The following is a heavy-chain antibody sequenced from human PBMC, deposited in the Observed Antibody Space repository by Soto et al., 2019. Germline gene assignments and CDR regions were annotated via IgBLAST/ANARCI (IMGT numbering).Heavy chain of an antibody. J-gene: IGHJ2*01. D-gene: IGHD3-16*01. CDR1: GFIFSDYA. V-gene: IGHV3-23*01. Sequence: LRLSCVASGFIFSDYAMTWVRQAPGKGLEWVATISASGGNIEYTDSLKGRFTISRDNSKNTLYLQLNGLTADDTAVHYCAKVAGGLGYFDLWGRGTLVTVSS. CDR3: AKVAGGLGYFDL. CDR2: ISASGGNI.